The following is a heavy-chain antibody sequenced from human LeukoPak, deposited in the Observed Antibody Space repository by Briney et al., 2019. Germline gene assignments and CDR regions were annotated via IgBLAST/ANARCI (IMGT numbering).Heavy chain of an antibody. J-gene: IGHJ5*02. CDR1: GYTFTSNY. V-gene: IGHV1-46*01. D-gene: IGHD5-24*01. Sequence: VASVKVSCKAFGYTFTSNYMHWVRQAPGQGPKWMGVISPSGGSTTYAQKFQGRVTLTRDMSTSTDYLELSSLRSEDTAVYYCARDNSVRDEAWWFNPWGQGTLVTVSS. CDR3: ARDNSVRDEAWWFNP. CDR2: ISPSGGST.